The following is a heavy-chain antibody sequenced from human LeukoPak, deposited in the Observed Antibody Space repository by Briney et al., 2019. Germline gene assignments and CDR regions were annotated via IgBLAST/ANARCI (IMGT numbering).Heavy chain of an antibody. J-gene: IGHJ4*02. CDR1: GYTFTSYG. Sequence: GASVKVSCKASGYTFTSYGISWVRQAPGQGLEWMGWISAYNGNTNYAQKLQGRVTMTTDTSTSTAYMELRSLRSDDTAVYYCARESSGIAAAATDYWGQGTLVTVSS. CDR2: ISAYNGNT. D-gene: IGHD6-13*01. CDR3: ARESSGIAAAATDY. V-gene: IGHV1-18*01.